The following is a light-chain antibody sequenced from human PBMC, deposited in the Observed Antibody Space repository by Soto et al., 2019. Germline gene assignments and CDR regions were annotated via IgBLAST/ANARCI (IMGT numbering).Light chain of an antibody. CDR1: QSISSF. J-gene: IGKJ4*01. V-gene: IGKV1-39*01. CDR3: QQSYSPLRT. CDR2: AAS. Sequence: DIQMTQSPPSLSASVGDRVTITCRASQSISSFVNWYQQKPGKAPNLLIYAASRLQSGVPSRFSGSGAGADFTLTITSLQPEDFATYYCQQSYSPLRTFGGGTKVEVK.